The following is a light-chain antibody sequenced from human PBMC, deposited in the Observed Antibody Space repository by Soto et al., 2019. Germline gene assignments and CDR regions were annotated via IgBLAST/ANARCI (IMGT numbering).Light chain of an antibody. J-gene: IGLJ2*01. CDR2: DVS. V-gene: IGLV2-14*03. CDR3: SSYTSTNFVI. Sequence: QSVLTQPASVSGSPGQSITISCTGSSGDIGDYKYVSWYKQHPGKAPKLMIYDVSNRPSGVSNRFSGSKSGNTASLTISGLQAEDEADYYCSSYTSTNFVIFGGGTKLTDL. CDR1: SGDIGDYKY.